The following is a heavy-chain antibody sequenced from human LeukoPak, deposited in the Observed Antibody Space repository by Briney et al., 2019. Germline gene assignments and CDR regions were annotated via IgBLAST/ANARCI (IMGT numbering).Heavy chain of an antibody. CDR3: ARAAYSSSWADYYYGMDV. Sequence: PSETLSLTCTVSGGSISSSSYYWGWIRQRPVKGLEWIGSIYYSGSTYYNPSLKSRVTISVDTSKNQFSLKLSSVTAADTAVYYCARAAYSSSWADYYYGMDVWGQGTTVTVSS. CDR1: GGSISSSSYY. D-gene: IGHD6-13*01. V-gene: IGHV4-39*01. CDR2: IYYSGST. J-gene: IGHJ6*02.